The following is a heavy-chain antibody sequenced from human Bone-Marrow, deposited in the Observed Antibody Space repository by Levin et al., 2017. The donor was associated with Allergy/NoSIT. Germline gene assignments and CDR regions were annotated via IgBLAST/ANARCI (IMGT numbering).Heavy chain of an antibody. CDR2: IYYTGIP. CDR1: GGSISSTSYF. CDR3: ARHDHGQGYCTGTSCHPWIDP. V-gene: IGHV4-39*01. D-gene: IGHD2-8*02. J-gene: IGHJ5*02. Sequence: KSSETLSLTCIVSGGSISSTSYFWGWIRQPPGKGLEWIGNIYYTGIPYYNPSLKSRVTISVDTSKNQFSLKLSSVPAADTAVYYCARHDHGQGYCTGTSCHPWIDPWGQGTLVTVSS.